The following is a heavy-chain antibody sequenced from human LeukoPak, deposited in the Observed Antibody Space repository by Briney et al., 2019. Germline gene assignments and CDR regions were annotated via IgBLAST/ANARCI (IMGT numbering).Heavy chain of an antibody. CDR3: AKVRSHYYDTSIGINYGMDV. Sequence: GGSLRLSCAASGFTFDDYAMHWVRQATGKGLEWVSGISWNSGSIGYADSVKGRFTISRDNAKNSLYLQMNSLRAEDTALYYCAKVRSHYYDTSIGINYGMDVWGQGTTVTVSS. CDR2: ISWNSGSI. D-gene: IGHD3-22*01. CDR1: GFTFDDYA. J-gene: IGHJ6*02. V-gene: IGHV3-9*01.